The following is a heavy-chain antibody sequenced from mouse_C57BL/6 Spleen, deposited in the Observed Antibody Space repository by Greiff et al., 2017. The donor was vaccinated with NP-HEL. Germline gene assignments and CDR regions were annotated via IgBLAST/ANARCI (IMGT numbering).Heavy chain of an antibody. Sequence: VQLQQPGAELVRPGSSVKLSCKASGYTFTSYWMHWVKQRPIQGLEWIGNIDPSDSETHYNQKFKDKATLTVDKSSSTAYMQLSSLTSEDSAVYYCARSYYYGSSLSHAMDYWGQGTSVTVSS. V-gene: IGHV1-52*01. D-gene: IGHD1-1*01. CDR2: IDPSDSET. J-gene: IGHJ4*01. CDR1: GYTFTSYW. CDR3: ARSYYYGSSLSHAMDY.